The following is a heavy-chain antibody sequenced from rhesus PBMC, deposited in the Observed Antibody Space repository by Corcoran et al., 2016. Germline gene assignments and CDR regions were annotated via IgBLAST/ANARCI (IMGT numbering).Heavy chain of an antibody. V-gene: IGHV5-20*01. CDR3: AKGAGWNYFDY. J-gene: IGHJ4*01. CDR1: GYSCTSNW. D-gene: IGHD6-31*01. CDR2: FDPSVSYT. Sequence: EVQLVQSGAEVKRPGESLKICCKTSGYSCTSNWISWVRQMPGKGLEWMGAFDPSVSYTSYNPSFQGQVTISADKSISTASLQWSRLKASDTATYYCAKGAGWNYFDYWGQGVLVTVSS.